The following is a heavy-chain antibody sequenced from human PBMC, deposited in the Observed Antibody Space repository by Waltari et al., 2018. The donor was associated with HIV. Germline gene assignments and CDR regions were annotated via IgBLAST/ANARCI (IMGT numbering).Heavy chain of an antibody. V-gene: IGHV3-74*03. D-gene: IGHD1-1*01. CDR2: VNPDGSGT. CDR1: GFTFRSTW. CDR3: ATTTTTTYFS. Sequence: EVQLVESGGGLVQPGEYLRLSCGASGFTFRSTWMHWVRQAPGGGLVWVSRVNPDGSGTADADSVKGRFTSSRDNAKNTVYLQMNSLRAEDTAVYYCATTTTTTYFSWGQGTLVTVSS. J-gene: IGHJ5*02.